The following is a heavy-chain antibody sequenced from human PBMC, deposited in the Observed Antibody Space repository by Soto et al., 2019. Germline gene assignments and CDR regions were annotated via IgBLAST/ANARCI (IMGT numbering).Heavy chain of an antibody. CDR1: GFTFSNFA. D-gene: IGHD2-15*01. CDR2: IWYDGSNK. CDR3: ARGGGGRACPAHDY. Sequence: QVQLVESGGGVVQPGRSLRLSCAASGFTFSNFAMHWVRQAPGKGLEWVAVIWYDGSNKYYADSVKGRFTISRDNSKNTVHLQMNSLRADDTALYYRARGGGGRACPAHDYWGQGPLVTVSS. J-gene: IGHJ4*02. V-gene: IGHV3-33*01.